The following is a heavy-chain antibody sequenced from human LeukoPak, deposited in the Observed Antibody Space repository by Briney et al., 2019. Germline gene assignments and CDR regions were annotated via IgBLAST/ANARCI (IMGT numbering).Heavy chain of an antibody. CDR3: ARHFRSNGDYGPPDY. V-gene: IGHV5-51*01. Sequence: GESLKISCKGSGYTFTNYWIGWVRQMPGKGLEWMGIIYPGDSDTRYSPSFQGQVTISADKSISTAYLQWSSLKASDTAMYYCARHFRSNGDYGPPDYWGQGTLVTVSS. CDR2: IYPGDSDT. CDR1: GYTFTNYW. J-gene: IGHJ4*02. D-gene: IGHD4-17*01.